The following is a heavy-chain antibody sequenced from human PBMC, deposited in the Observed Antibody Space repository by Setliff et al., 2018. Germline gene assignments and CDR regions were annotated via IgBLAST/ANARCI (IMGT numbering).Heavy chain of an antibody. Sequence: LGESLKISCKGSGYSFSTCWIGWVRQMPGKGLGWMGIIYPGDSITRYSPSFQGQVTISVDKSINTAYLQWSSLRASDTAIYYCARHPYYYGSGTYLDNNNRWFDPWGQGTLVTVSS. CDR1: GYSFSTCW. J-gene: IGHJ5*02. CDR2: IYPGDSIT. V-gene: IGHV5-51*01. D-gene: IGHD3-10*01. CDR3: ARHPYYYGSGTYLDNNNRWFDP.